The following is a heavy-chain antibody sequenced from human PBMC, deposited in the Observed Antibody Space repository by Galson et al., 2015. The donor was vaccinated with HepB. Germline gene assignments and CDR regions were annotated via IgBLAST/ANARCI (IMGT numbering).Heavy chain of an antibody. V-gene: IGHV1-3*01. CDR2: INAGNGNT. CDR1: GYTFTSYV. CDR3: ARDLTPPFYYGSGGYYGIFDY. J-gene: IGHJ4*02. D-gene: IGHD3-10*01. Sequence: SVKVSCKASGYTFTSYVMHWVRQAPGQRLEWMGWINAGNGNTKYSQKFQGRVTITRDTSASTAYMGLSSLRSEDTAVYYCARDLTPPFYYGSGGYYGIFDYWGQGTLVTVSS.